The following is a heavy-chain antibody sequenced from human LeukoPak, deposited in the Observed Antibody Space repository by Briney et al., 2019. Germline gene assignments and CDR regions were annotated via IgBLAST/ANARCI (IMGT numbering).Heavy chain of an antibody. CDR1: GFTFSHYG. CDR3: AKEAQRGLDYSNSLEY. J-gene: IGHJ4*02. D-gene: IGHD4-11*01. Sequence: GGSLTLSCAASGFTFSHYGMHWVRQAPGKGLEWVAVIWSDGTNKYYADSVKGRFTIYRDDSQNRVFLQMNSLRAEDTALYYCAKEAQRGLDYSNSLEYWGQGALVSVSS. CDR2: IWSDGTNK. V-gene: IGHV3-33*06.